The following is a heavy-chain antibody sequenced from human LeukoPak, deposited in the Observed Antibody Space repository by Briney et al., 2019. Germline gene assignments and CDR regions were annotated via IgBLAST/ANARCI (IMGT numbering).Heavy chain of an antibody. CDR1: GFTFNSYG. CDR2: IGGSGDKT. Sequence: GGSLRLSCAASGFTFNSYGMSWVRQAPGKGLEWVSAIGGSGDKTYYADSVKGRFTISRDNSKNTLYLQMNSLRAEDTAIYYCTKAPAGPEYSSSWKFGYNWFDPWGQGTLVTVSS. CDR3: TKAPAGPEYSSSWKFGYNWFDP. D-gene: IGHD6-13*01. V-gene: IGHV3-23*01. J-gene: IGHJ5*02.